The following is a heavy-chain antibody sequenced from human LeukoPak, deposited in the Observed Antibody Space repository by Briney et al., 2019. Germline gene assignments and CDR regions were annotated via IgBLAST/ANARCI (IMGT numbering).Heavy chain of an antibody. CDR1: GGTFSKYA. D-gene: IGHD6-13*01. Sequence: SVKVSCKASGGTFSKYAISWVRQAPGQGLEWMGGITPTYGLVHYAQKFQGRVTLTTDTSTGTADLEMNSLTFEDTAVYYCATGTNGLYGSNRFQGYFDDWGQGTLVTVLS. J-gene: IGHJ4*02. V-gene: IGHV1-69*10. CDR3: ATGTNGLYGSNRFQGYFDD. CDR2: ITPTYGLV.